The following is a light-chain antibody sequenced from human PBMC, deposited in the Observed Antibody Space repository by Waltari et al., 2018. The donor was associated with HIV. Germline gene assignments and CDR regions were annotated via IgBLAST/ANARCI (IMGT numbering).Light chain of an antibody. CDR3: QKYNSAPQT. Sequence: DIRMTQSPSSLSASVGDRVTITCRASQAISNYLAWYQKKPGKVPKLLIYAASTLQTGVPFRFSGTGSGTDFTLTISSLQPEDVATYYCQKYNSAPQTFGQGPRWKSN. CDR2: AAS. J-gene: IGKJ1*01. V-gene: IGKV1-27*01. CDR1: QAISNY.